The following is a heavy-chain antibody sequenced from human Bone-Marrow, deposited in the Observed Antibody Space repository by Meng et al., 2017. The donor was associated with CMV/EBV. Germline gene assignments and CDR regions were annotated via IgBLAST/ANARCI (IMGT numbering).Heavy chain of an antibody. CDR2: IIPIFGTA. J-gene: IGHJ6*02. V-gene: IGHV1-69*05. Sequence: SAVNVSCQASRGTCSSDAISWVGQAPGQGLEWMGGIIPIFGTANYAQKFHGRVTITTDESASTAYKELSSLRSEDTAVYFCGRGGWGTYDFWSGYPIRDYGMDGWGQGTTVTVSS. CDR3: GRGGWGTYDFWSGYPIRDYGMDG. D-gene: IGHD3-3*01. CDR1: RGTCSSDA.